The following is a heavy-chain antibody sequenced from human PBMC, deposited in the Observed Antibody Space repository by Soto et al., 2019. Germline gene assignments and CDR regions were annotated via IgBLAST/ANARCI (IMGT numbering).Heavy chain of an antibody. CDR1: GFTFSSYA. Sequence: GGSLRLSCAASGFTFSSYAMHWVRQAPGKGLEWVAVISYDGSNKYYADSVKGRFTISRDNSKNTLYLQMNSLRAEDTAVYYCARGPGIYGVIRYGMAVWGQGTTVTVSS. D-gene: IGHD3-10*01. CDR3: ARGPGIYGVIRYGMAV. CDR2: ISYDGSNK. J-gene: IGHJ6*02. V-gene: IGHV3-30-3*01.